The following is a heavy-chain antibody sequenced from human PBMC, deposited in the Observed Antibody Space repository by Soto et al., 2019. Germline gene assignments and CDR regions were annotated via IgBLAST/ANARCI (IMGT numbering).Heavy chain of an antibody. J-gene: IGHJ3*02. CDR3: ARSRIVGAPDSFDI. CDR1: GYMFRSYW. CDR2: IYPGDSDT. Sequence: GESLKISCTGSGYMFRSYWIAWVRQMPGKGLEWMGLIYPGDSDTRYSPSFQGQVTISVDKSINTAHLQWSGLKASDTAMYYCARSRIVGAPDSFDIWGQGTMVTVSS. V-gene: IGHV5-51*01. D-gene: IGHD1-26*01.